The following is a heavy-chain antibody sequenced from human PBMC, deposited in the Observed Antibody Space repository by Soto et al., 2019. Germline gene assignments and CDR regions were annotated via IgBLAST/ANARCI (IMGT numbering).Heavy chain of an antibody. J-gene: IGHJ6*02. Sequence: GESLKISCKGSGYSFTSYWISWVRRMPGKGLEWMGRIDPSDSYTNYSPSFQGHVTISADKSISTAYLQWSSLKASDTAMYYCARSPYATTIFGVDQGGYYYYYGMDVWGQGTTVTVSS. D-gene: IGHD3-3*01. CDR3: ARSPYATTIFGVDQGGYYYYYGMDV. V-gene: IGHV5-10-1*01. CDR1: GYSFTSYW. CDR2: IDPSDSYT.